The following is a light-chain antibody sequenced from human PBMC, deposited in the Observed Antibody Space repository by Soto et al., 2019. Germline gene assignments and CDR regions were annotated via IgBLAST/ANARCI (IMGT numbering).Light chain of an antibody. CDR2: GAS. V-gene: IGKV3-20*01. CDR3: QQYGSSPLT. CDR1: QSVSSSY. Sequence: EIVLTQSPGTLSLSPGERATLSCRASQSVSSSYLAWDQQKPGQAPRLLIYGASSRATGIPDRFSGSGSGTDFTLTIGRLEPEDFAVYYCQQYGSSPLTFGQGTKVEIK. J-gene: IGKJ1*01.